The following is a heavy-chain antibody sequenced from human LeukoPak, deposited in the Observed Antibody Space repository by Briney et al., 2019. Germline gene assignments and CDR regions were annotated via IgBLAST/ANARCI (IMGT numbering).Heavy chain of an antibody. J-gene: IGHJ4*02. CDR3: ARVPRITIFGVDQYYLDY. CDR2: IYYSGST. D-gene: IGHD3-3*01. Sequence: PSETLSLTCTVSGGSISSGGYYWSWIRQHPGKGLEWIGYIYYSGSTYYNPSLKSRVTISVDTSKNQFSLKLSSVTAADTAVYYCARVPRITIFGVDQYYLDYWGQGTLVTVSS. V-gene: IGHV4-31*03. CDR1: GGSISSGGYY.